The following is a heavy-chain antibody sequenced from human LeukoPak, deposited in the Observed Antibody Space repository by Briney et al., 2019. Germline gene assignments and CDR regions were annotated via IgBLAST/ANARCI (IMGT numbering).Heavy chain of an antibody. D-gene: IGHD1-1*01. CDR2: INPNSGGT. CDR1: GYTFTSYY. J-gene: IGHJ4*02. V-gene: IGHV1-2*02. CDR3: AVLVLGGPGTGTTLFDY. Sequence: ASVKVSCKASGYTFTSYYMHWVRQAPGQGLEWMGWINPNSGGTNYAQKFQGRVTMTRDTSISTAYMELSRLRSDDTAVYYCAVLVLGGPGTGTTLFDYWGQGTLVTVSS.